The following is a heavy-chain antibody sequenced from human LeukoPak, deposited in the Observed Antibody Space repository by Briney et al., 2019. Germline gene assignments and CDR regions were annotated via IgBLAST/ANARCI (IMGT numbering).Heavy chain of an antibody. D-gene: IGHD3-3*01. CDR2: ISGSGGST. Sequence: GGSLRLSCATSEFAFSSYAMSWVRQAPGKGLEWVSGISGSGGSTYYADSVKGRSTISRDNSKNTLYLQMNSLRAEDTAVYYCAKGTNFGVVRSGGLDYWGQGTLVTVSS. J-gene: IGHJ4*02. CDR1: EFAFSSYA. CDR3: AKGTNFGVVRSGGLDY. V-gene: IGHV3-23*01.